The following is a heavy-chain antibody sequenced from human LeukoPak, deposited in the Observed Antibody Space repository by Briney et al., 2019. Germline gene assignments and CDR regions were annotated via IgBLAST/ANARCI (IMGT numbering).Heavy chain of an antibody. J-gene: IGHJ4*02. Sequence: SETLSLTCTVSGGSVSSHYWSWIRQPAGKGLEWIGRIYISGSTNYNPSLKSRVTMSVDTSKNQFSLKLSSVTAADTAAYYCARIYCSGGSCYYFDYWGQGTLVTVSS. CDR2: IYISGST. D-gene: IGHD2-15*01. V-gene: IGHV4-4*07. CDR3: ARIYCSGGSCYYFDY. CDR1: GGSVSSHY.